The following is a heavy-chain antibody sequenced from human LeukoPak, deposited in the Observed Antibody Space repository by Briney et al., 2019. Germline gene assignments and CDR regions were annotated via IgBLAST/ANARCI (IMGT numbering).Heavy chain of an antibody. CDR2: INPNSGGT. J-gene: IGHJ6*02. D-gene: IGHD3-10*01. V-gene: IGHV1-2*04. CDR3: ARTMVRGVMIYYGMDV. Sequence: ASVKVSCKASGYTFTGYYMHWVRQAHGQGLEWMGWINPNSGGTNYAQKFQGWVTMTRDMSISTAYMELSRLRSDDTAVYYCARTMVRGVMIYYGMDVWGQGTTVTVSS. CDR1: GYTFTGYY.